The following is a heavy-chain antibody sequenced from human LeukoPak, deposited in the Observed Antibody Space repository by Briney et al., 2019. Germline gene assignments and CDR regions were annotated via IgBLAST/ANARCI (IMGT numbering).Heavy chain of an antibody. CDR3: ARRTRAVTGYYYYYYMDV. V-gene: IGHV4-38-2*02. D-gene: IGHD2-21*02. CDR2: IYQSETA. CDR1: GYSISSGYF. Sequence: PSETLSLTCTVSGYSISSGYFWGWMRQPPGKGLEWIGSIYQSETAHYNPSLKSRVTISVDTSKNQFSLKLSSVTAADTAVYYCARRTRAVTGYYYYYYMDVWGKGTTVTVSS. J-gene: IGHJ6*03.